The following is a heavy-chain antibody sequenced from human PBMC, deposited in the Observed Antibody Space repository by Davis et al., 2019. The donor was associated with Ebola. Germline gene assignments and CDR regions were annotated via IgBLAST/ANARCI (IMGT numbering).Heavy chain of an antibody. D-gene: IGHD2-2*01. CDR3: ARSFYDWIAVAY. J-gene: IGHJ4*02. CDR2: INPNNGAT. Sequence: ASVKDSCKASGYIFNGYYLHWIRQAPGQGLEWMGWINPNNGATKYAQNFQGRLTLTRDGTTTTGYMDLSGLTSADTAVYFCARSFYDWIAVAYWGQGTLVTVSS. CDR1: GYIFNGYY. V-gene: IGHV1-2*02.